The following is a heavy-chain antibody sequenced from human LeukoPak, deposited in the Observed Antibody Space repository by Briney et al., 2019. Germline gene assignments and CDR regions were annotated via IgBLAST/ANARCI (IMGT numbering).Heavy chain of an antibody. J-gene: IGHJ4*02. CDR1: GGSISDYS. D-gene: IGHD6-25*01. V-gene: IGHV4-59*01. CDR3: ARAGGVKTAALDLDY. CDR2: IYYSGSA. Sequence: SETLSLTCTVSGGSISDYSWSWIRQPPGKGLEWIGNIYYSGSANHNPSLKSRVTISRDTSKNQFSLKLTSVTTADTAVYYCARAGGVKTAALDLDYWGQGTLVTVSS.